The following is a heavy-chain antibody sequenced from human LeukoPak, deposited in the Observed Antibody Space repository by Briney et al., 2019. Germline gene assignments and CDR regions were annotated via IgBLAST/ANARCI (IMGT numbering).Heavy chain of an antibody. Sequence: SETLSLTCTVSGGSISSYYWSWIRQPPGKGLEWIGYIYYSGSTNYNPSLKSRVTMSVDTSKNQFSLKLSSVTAADTAVYYCARGHTAVTRHFDFWGQGTLVTVSS. D-gene: IGHD4-17*01. CDR1: GGSISSYY. V-gene: IGHV4-59*12. CDR2: IYYSGST. CDR3: ARGHTAVTRHFDF. J-gene: IGHJ4*02.